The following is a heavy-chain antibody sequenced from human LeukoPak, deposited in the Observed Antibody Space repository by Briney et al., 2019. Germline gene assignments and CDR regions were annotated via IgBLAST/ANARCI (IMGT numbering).Heavy chain of an antibody. D-gene: IGHD5-18*01. J-gene: IGHJ1*01. V-gene: IGHV4-34*01. CDR3: AKGDTAMVF. CDR1: GGSFSGYY. CDR2: INHSGST. Sequence: SETLSLTCAVYGGSFSGYYWSWIRQPPGKGLEWIGEINHSGSTNYNPSLKSRVTISVDTSKNQFSLKLSSVTAADTAVYYCAKGDTAMVFWGQGTLVTVSS.